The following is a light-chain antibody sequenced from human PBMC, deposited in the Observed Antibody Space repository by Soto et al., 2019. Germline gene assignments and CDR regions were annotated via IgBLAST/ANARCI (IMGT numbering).Light chain of an antibody. V-gene: IGKV3-15*01. CDR1: QSVSSN. CDR3: KQYNNWPPLT. CDR2: GAS. Sequence: EIVMTQSPATLSASQGVRATISCRASQSVSSNLAWYQQNPGQAPRLLIHGASTRATSIPARFSGSGSGTEFTLTISSLQSEDFAVYYCKQYNNWPPLTFGGGTKVEIK. J-gene: IGKJ4*02.